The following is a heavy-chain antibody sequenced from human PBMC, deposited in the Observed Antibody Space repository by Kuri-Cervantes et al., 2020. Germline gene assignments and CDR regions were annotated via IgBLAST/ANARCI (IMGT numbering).Heavy chain of an antibody. J-gene: IGHJ6*02. CDR3: ARTLYNEYSSSSGQGAYYYYGMDV. CDR1: GGSISSGDYY. Sequence: SETLSLTCTVSGGSISSGDYYWSWIRQPPGKGLEWIGYIYYSGSTYYNPSLKSRVTISVDTSKNQFSLKLSSVTAADTAVYYCARTLYNEYSSSSGQGAYYYYGMDVWGQGTTVTVSS. D-gene: IGHD6-6*01. V-gene: IGHV4-30-4*01. CDR2: IYYSGST.